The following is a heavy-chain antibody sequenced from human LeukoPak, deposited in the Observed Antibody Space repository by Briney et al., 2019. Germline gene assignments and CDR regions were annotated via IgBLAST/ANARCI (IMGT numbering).Heavy chain of an antibody. V-gene: IGHV3-21*01. J-gene: IGHJ6*03. CDR3: ARRSSSWYEDYYYYMDV. Sequence: GGSLRLSCAASGFTFSAYVMNWVRQAPGKGLEWVSSISSSSSYIYYADSVKGRFTISRDNAKNSLYLQMNSLRAEDTAVYYCARRSSSWYEDYYYYMDVWGKGTTVTVSS. CDR1: GFTFSAYV. CDR2: ISSSSSYI. D-gene: IGHD6-13*01.